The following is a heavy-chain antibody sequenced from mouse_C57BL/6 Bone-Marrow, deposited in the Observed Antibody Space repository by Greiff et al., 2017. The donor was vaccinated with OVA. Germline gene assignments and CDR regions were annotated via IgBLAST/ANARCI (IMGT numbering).Heavy chain of an antibody. CDR2: ISNGGGST. CDR1: GFTFSDYY. Sequence: VHLVESGGGLVQPGGSLKLSCAASGFTFSDYYMYWVRQTPEKRLEWVAYISNGGGSTYYPDTVKGRFTISRDNAKNTLYLQMSRRKSEDTAMYYCARGGDYDRFAYWGQGTTLTVSS. J-gene: IGHJ2*01. V-gene: IGHV5-12*01. D-gene: IGHD2-4*01. CDR3: ARGGDYDRFAY.